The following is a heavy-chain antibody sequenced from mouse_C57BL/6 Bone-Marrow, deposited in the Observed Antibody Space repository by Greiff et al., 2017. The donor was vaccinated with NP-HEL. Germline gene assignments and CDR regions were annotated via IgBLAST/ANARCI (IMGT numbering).Heavy chain of an antibody. D-gene: IGHD1-1*01. J-gene: IGHJ4*01. CDR3: ARRDYGSSYAMDY. V-gene: IGHV5-9*01. CDR1: GFTFSSYT. CDR2: ISGGGGNT. Sequence: EVMLVESGGGLVKPGGSLKLSCAASGFTFSSYTMSWVRQTPEKRLEWVATISGGGGNTYYPDSVKGRFTISRDNAKNTLYLQMSSLRSEDTALYYGARRDYGSSYAMDYWGQGTSVTVSS.